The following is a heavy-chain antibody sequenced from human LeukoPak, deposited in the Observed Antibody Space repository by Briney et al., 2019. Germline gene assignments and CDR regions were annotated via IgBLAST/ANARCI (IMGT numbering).Heavy chain of an antibody. V-gene: IGHV4-39*01. CDR3: ARGYDY. CDR2: ISYSGST. D-gene: IGHD3-22*01. CDR1: GGSIIGSTSY. J-gene: IGHJ4*02. Sequence: SETLSLTCTVSGGSIIGSTSYWGWIRQPPGKGLDWIVIISYSGSTYYNPSLRSRVTISVDTSKNQFSLKLNSVTASDTAVYYCARGYDYWGQGTLVTVSS.